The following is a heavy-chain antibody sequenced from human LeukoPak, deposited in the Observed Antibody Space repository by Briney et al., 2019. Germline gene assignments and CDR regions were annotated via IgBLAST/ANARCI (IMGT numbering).Heavy chain of an antibody. CDR3: ARRGNYYDSSGYYHHWYFDL. D-gene: IGHD3-22*01. V-gene: IGHV4-38-2*01. J-gene: IGHJ2*01. Sequence: SETLSLTCAVSSYSISSGSYWGWIRQSPGKGLEWVGSIFHSGNSYYNPSLKSRLTMSVDTSKNQFSLKLTSVTAADTAVYYCARRGNYYDSSGYYHHWYFDLWGPGTLVTVSS. CDR2: IFHSGNS. CDR1: SYSISSGSY.